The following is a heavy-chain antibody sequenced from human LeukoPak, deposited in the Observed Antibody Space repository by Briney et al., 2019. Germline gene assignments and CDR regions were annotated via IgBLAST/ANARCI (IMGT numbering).Heavy chain of an antibody. J-gene: IGHJ4*02. CDR1: GFTVGSNS. Sequence: GGSLRLSCAVSGFTVGSNSMSWVRQTQGKGLDWDSVIYYGGSTFYADSVQVRVSISRDNSKTIVYLQINHLRAEASGVYYCARVAKDCGGDCFSDYWGQGTLVTVSS. D-gene: IGHD2-21*02. CDR2: IYYGGST. V-gene: IGHV3-66*01. CDR3: ARVAKDCGGDCFSDY.